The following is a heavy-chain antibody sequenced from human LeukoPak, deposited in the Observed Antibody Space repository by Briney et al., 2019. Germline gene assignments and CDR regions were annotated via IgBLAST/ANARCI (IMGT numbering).Heavy chain of an antibody. CDR1: GGSTSSHY. CDR3: ARVHYYDSSGYFVGDFDI. Sequence: SETLSLTCTVSGGSTSSHYWSWIRQPPGKGLEWIGYISYSGSTKYNPSLKSRVTISEDTSKNHFSLKLSSGTAAATAVYYCARVHYYDSSGYFVGDFDIWGQGTMVIVSS. CDR2: ISYSGST. J-gene: IGHJ3*02. D-gene: IGHD3-22*01. V-gene: IGHV4-59*11.